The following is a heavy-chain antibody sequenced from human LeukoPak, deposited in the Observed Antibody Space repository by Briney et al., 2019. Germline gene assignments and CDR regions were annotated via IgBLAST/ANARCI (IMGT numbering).Heavy chain of an antibody. CDR3: ARMVATYYYDSSGYSYFDY. J-gene: IGHJ4*02. Sequence: ASVKVSCKASGGXFSSYAISWVRQAPGQGLEWMGGIIPIFGTANYAQKFQGRVTITADESTSTAYMELSSLRSEDTAVYYCARMVATYYYDSSGYSYFDYWGQGTLVTVSS. CDR1: GGXFSSYA. CDR2: IIPIFGTA. V-gene: IGHV1-69*13. D-gene: IGHD3-22*01.